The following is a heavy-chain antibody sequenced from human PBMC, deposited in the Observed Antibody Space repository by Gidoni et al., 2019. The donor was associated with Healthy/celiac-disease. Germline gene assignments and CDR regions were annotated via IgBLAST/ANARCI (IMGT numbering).Heavy chain of an antibody. J-gene: IGHJ2*01. Sequence: QITLKESGPTLVKPTQTLTLTCTFSVFSLSTSGVGVGWIRQPPGKALEWLALIYWDDDKRYSPSLKSRLTITKDTSKNQVVLTMTNMDPVDTATYYCAHSYSSGWYTPQSYWYFDLWGRGTLVTVSS. CDR2: IYWDDDK. CDR3: AHSYSSGWYTPQSYWYFDL. CDR1: VFSLSTSGVG. D-gene: IGHD6-19*01. V-gene: IGHV2-5*02.